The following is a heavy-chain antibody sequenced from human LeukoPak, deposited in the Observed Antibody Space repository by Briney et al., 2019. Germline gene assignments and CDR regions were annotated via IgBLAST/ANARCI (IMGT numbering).Heavy chain of an antibody. CDR2: INPNSGGT. CDR3: ARVPRYNWNYYFDY. J-gene: IGHJ4*02. Sequence: ASVKVSCKASGYTFTGYYMHWVRQAPGQGLEWMGWINPNSGGTNYVQKFQGRVTMTRDTSISTAYMELSRLRSDDTAVYYCARVPRYNWNYYFDYWGQGTLVTVSS. D-gene: IGHD1-1*01. CDR1: GYTFTGYY. V-gene: IGHV1-2*02.